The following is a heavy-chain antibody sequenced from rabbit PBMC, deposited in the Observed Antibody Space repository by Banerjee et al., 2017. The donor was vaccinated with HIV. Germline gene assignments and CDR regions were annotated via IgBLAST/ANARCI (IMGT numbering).Heavy chain of an antibody. J-gene: IGHJ4*01. D-gene: IGHD6-1*01. CDR3: ARDHYVDGAVGHAYAGFNL. V-gene: IGHV1S47*01. CDR1: GFDFSSYG. Sequence: QEQLVESGGGLVKPGASLTLTCTVSGFDFSSYGISWVRQAPGKGLEWIAYIYNGDGSIYYASWAKGRFTISRSTSLNTVDLKMTSLTAADTATYFCARDHYVDGAVGHAYAGFNLWGPGTLVTVS. CDR2: IYNGDGSI.